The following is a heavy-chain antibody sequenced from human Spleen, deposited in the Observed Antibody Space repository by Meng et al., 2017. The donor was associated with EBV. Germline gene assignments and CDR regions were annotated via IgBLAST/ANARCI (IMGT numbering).Heavy chain of an antibody. J-gene: IGHJ4*02. CDR3: ARADSMTQFDY. CDR2: TSHSGST. V-gene: IGHV4-4*02. D-gene: IGHD2-21*01. CDR1: GGSISDSNG. Sequence: QVQPVGAGTGWVKPSGPVSLTCAVSGGSISDSNGWTWLRQPPGKGLECIGETSHSGSTNYSPSLKSRVTISVDKSNNQFSLKLNSVTAADTAVYYCARADSMTQFDYWGQGTLVTVSS.